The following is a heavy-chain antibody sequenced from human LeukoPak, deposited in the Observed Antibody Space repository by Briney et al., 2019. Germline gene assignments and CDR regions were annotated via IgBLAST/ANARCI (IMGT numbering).Heavy chain of an antibody. CDR1: GFTFSSYE. J-gene: IGHJ6*04. Sequence: PGXSLXXXCAASGFTFSSYEMNWVRQAPGKGLEWVSYISSSGSTIYYADSVKGRFTISRDNAKNSLYLQMNSLRAEDTAVYYCXXLGITMIGGVWGKGTTDTISS. CDR3: XXLGITMIGGV. V-gene: IGHV3-48*03. D-gene: IGHD3-10*02. CDR2: ISSSGSTI.